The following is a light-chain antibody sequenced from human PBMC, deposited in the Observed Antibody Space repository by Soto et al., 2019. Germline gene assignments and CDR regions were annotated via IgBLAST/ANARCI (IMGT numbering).Light chain of an antibody. CDR2: DTS. J-gene: IGLJ7*01. CDR3: LLFYDGVAV. Sequence: QALVTQEPSLTVSPGGTVTLTCGSSTGDVTNGRWPYWFQQRPGQVPRTLIHDTSNKHPWTPARFSGSLLGGKAALTLSGAQPEDEAVYYCLLFYDGVAVFGGGTQLTVL. V-gene: IGLV7-46*01. CDR1: TGDVTNGRW.